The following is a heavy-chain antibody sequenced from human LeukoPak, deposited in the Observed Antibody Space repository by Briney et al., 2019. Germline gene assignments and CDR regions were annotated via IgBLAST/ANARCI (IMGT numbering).Heavy chain of an antibody. Sequence: KASETLSLTCTVSGGSISSYYWSWIRQPRGKGLEWIGYIYCSGSTNYNPSLKSRVTISVDTSKNQFSLKLSSVTAADTAVYYCARGRGYAFDIWGPGTMVTVPS. CDR2: IYCSGST. CDR3: ARGRGYAFDI. V-gene: IGHV4-59*01. D-gene: IGHD5-12*01. CDR1: GGSISSYY. J-gene: IGHJ3*02.